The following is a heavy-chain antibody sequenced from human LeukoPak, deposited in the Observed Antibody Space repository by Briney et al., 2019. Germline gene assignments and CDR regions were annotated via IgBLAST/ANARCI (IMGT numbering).Heavy chain of an antibody. Sequence: GGSLRLSCAASGFTFSSYAMSWVRQAPGKGLEWVSGISWNSGSIGYADSVKGRFTISRDNAKNSLYLQMNSLRAEDTALYYCAKDASIAVAGDFDYWGQGTLVTVSS. D-gene: IGHD6-19*01. CDR3: AKDASIAVAGDFDY. CDR2: ISWNSGSI. J-gene: IGHJ4*02. CDR1: GFTFSSYA. V-gene: IGHV3-9*01.